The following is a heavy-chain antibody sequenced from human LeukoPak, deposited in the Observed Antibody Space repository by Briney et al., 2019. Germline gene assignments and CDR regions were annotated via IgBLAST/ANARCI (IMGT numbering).Heavy chain of an antibody. J-gene: IGHJ4*02. Sequence: SETLSLTCAVYGGSFSGCYWSWIRQPPGKGLEWIGEINHSGSTNYNPSLKSRVTISVETSKNQFSVNLSSVTAADTAVYYCARGGTGYSSSGFEYWGQGTLVTVSS. CDR1: GGSFSGCY. D-gene: IGHD6-13*01. V-gene: IGHV4-34*01. CDR3: ARGGTGYSSSGFEY. CDR2: INHSGST.